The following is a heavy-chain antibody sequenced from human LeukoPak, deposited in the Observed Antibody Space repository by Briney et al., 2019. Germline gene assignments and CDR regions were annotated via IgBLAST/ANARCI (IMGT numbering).Heavy chain of an antibody. Sequence: PGGSLRLSCAASGFTFSSYSMNWVRQAPGKGLEWVSSISSSSSYIYYADSVKGRFTISRDNAKNSLYLQMNSLRAEDTAVYYCARDGPGYDIHNWFDPWGQGTLVTVSS. D-gene: IGHD3-9*01. J-gene: IGHJ5*02. CDR2: ISSSSSYI. CDR1: GFTFSSYS. CDR3: ARDGPGYDIHNWFDP. V-gene: IGHV3-21*01.